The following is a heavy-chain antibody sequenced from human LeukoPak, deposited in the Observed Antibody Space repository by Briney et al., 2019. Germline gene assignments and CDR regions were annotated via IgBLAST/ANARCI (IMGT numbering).Heavy chain of an antibody. J-gene: IGHJ6*02. V-gene: IGHV3-21*01. D-gene: IGHD2-15*01. CDR3: ARDCGGSCYSGQTYFCYYYYGMDV. Sequence: PGGSLRLSCAASGFTFSSYNMNWVRQAPGEGLEWVSSISTSSSYIYYADSVKGRFTISRYNAKKSLFLQVNSLSAEDTAVYYCARDCGGSCYSGQTYFCYYYYGMDVWGQGTMVTVSS. CDR1: GFTFSSYN. CDR2: ISTSSSYI.